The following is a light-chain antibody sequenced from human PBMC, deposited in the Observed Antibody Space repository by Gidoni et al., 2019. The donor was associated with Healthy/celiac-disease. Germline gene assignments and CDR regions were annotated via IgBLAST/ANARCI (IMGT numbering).Light chain of an antibody. V-gene: IGKV1-17*01. CDR3: LQHNSYPYT. CDR2: AAS. Sequence: DIETPKATSSLSASVGESVTITCRASQGIRNDLGWYQQKPGKDPKRLIYAASSLKSGVPSRFSCSGSVTEFTLTISRLQPEDFATYYCLQHNSYPYTFGQXTKLEIK. J-gene: IGKJ2*01. CDR1: QGIRND.